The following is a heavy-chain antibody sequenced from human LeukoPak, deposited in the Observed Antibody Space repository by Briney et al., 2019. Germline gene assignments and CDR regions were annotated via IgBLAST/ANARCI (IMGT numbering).Heavy chain of an antibody. CDR1: GGSFSGYY. D-gene: IGHD2-2*01. V-gene: IGHV4-34*01. CDR2: TNHSGST. J-gene: IGHJ6*02. Sequence: SSETLSLTCAVYGGSFSGYYWSWIRQPPGKGLEWIGETNHSGSTNYNPSLKSRVTISVDTSKNQFSLKLSSVTAADTAVYYRARARGRYCSSTSCYEAYYYYGMDVWGQGTTVTVSS. CDR3: ARARGRYCSSTSCYEAYYYYGMDV.